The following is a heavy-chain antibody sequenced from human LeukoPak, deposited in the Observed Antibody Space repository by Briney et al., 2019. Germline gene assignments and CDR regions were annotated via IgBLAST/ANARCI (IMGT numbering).Heavy chain of an antibody. CDR2: IISSSSYI. CDR3: ARRVEYCSSTSCYAHYYYYMDV. J-gene: IGHJ6*03. CDR1: GFTFSSYS. Sequence: GGSLRLSCAASGFTFSSYSMNWVRQAPGKGLEWVSSIISSSSYIYYADSVKGRFTISRDNAKNSLYLQMNSLRAEDTAVYYCARRVEYCSSTSCYAHYYYYMDVWGKGTTVTVSS. V-gene: IGHV3-21*01. D-gene: IGHD2-2*01.